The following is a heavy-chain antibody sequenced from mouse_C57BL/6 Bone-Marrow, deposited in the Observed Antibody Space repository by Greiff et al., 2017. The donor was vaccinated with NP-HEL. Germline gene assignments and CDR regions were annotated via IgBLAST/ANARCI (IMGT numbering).Heavy chain of an antibody. J-gene: IGHJ4*01. CDR2: IYPRSGNT. V-gene: IGHV1-81*01. D-gene: IGHD1-1*01. CDR1: GYTFTSYG. CDR3: ARYYGSIYYAMDY. Sequence: VQLQQSGAELARPGASVKLSCKASGYTFTSYGISWVKQRTGQGLEWIGEIYPRSGNTYYNEKFKGKGTLTADKSSSTAYIELRSLTSEDFAVYFGARYYGSIYYAMDYWGQGTSVTVSS.